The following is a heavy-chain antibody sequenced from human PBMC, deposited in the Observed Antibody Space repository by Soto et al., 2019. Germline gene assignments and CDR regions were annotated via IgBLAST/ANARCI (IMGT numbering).Heavy chain of an antibody. CDR1: GYTFTSYA. CDR3: ARGANWVDI. J-gene: IGHJ3*02. D-gene: IGHD7-27*01. V-gene: IGHV1-3*05. Sequence: QVQLVQSGAEEKKPGASVKVSCKASGYTFTSYAMHWVRQAPGQRLEWMAWINAGNGNTKYSQKFQGRVASTRDTSASTAYMERSSLRSEDTAVYSCARGANWVDIWGQGTMVTVSS. CDR2: INAGNGNT.